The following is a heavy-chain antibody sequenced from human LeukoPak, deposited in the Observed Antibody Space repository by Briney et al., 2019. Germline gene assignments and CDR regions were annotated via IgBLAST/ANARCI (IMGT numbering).Heavy chain of an antibody. CDR3: ARDQYSGSYYPPYFDY. V-gene: IGHV1-2*02. CDR2: INPNSGGT. Sequence: ASVKVSCKASGYTFTGYYMHWVRQAPGQGLEWMGWINPNSGGTNYAQKFQGRVTMIRDTSISTAYMELSRLRSDDTAVYYCARDQYSGSYYPPYFDYWGQGTLVTVSS. CDR1: GYTFTGYY. J-gene: IGHJ4*02. D-gene: IGHD1-26*01.